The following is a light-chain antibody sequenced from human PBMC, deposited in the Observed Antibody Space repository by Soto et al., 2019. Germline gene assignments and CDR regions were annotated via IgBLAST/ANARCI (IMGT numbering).Light chain of an antibody. CDR2: EAT. Sequence: QSALTQPASVSGSPGQSITISCTGTSSDVGSYNLVSWYQQHPGNAPKLMIYEATKRPSGVSNRFSGSKSGTTASLTISGLQPEDEADYYCCSYAGSTTYVVFGGGTKLT. J-gene: IGLJ2*01. CDR1: SSDVGSYNL. CDR3: CSYAGSTTYVV. V-gene: IGLV2-23*01.